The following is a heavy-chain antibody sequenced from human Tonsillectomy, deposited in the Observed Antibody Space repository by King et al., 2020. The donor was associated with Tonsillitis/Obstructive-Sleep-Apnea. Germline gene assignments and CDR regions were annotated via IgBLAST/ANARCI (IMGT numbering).Heavy chain of an antibody. CDR3: ARERSGWYGNLDAFEI. D-gene: IGHD6-19*01. Sequence: QLQESGPGLVKPSETLSLTCTVSGGSISSYYWSWIRQPPGKGLEWIGYIYYSGSTNYNPSLKSRVTISVDTSKNQFSLKLSSVTAADTAVYYCARERSGWYGNLDAFEIWGQETMVTVSS. CDR1: GGSISSYY. CDR2: IYYSGST. J-gene: IGHJ3*02. V-gene: IGHV4-59*01.